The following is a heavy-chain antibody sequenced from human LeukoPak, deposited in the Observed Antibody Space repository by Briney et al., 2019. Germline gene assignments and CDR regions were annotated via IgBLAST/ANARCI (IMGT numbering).Heavy chain of an antibody. D-gene: IGHD2-21*02. CDR2: ISGSGGST. Sequence: GGSLRLSCAASGFTFSSYAMSWVRQAPGKGLEWVSAISGSGGSTYYANSVKGRFTISRDNSKNTLYLQMNSLRAEDTAVYYCAKDLLAYCGGDCYSDYWGQGTLVTVSS. V-gene: IGHV3-23*01. CDR1: GFTFSSYA. J-gene: IGHJ4*02. CDR3: AKDLLAYCGGDCYSDY.